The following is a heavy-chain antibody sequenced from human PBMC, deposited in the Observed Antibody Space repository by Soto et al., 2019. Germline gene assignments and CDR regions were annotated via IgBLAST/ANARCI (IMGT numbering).Heavy chain of an antibody. CDR3: ARVPYCSGGSCYEATLDY. Sequence: QVQLQQWGAGLLKPSETLSLTCAVYGGSFSGYYWSWIRQPPGKGLEWIGEINHSGSTNYNPFLKSRVTISVDTSKNQFSLKLSSVTAADTAVYYCARVPYCSGGSCYEATLDYWGQGTLVTVSS. V-gene: IGHV4-34*01. D-gene: IGHD2-15*01. J-gene: IGHJ4*02. CDR1: GGSFSGYY. CDR2: INHSGST.